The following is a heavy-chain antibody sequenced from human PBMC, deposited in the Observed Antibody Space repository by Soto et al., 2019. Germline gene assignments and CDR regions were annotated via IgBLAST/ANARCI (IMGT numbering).Heavy chain of an antibody. CDR3: ARDGSGDRHAFDI. D-gene: IGHD3-10*01. CDR2: IWYDGSNK. V-gene: IGHV3-33*01. Sequence: GSLRLSCAASGFSFSSYGMHWVRQAPGKGLEWVAVIWYDGSNKYYADSVKGRFTISGDNSKNTLYLLMNSLRAEDTAVYYCARDGSGDRHAFDIWGQGTMVTVSS. CDR1: GFSFSSYG. J-gene: IGHJ3*02.